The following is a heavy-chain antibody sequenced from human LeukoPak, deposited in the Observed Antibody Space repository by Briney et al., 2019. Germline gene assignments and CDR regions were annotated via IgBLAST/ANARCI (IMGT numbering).Heavy chain of an antibody. V-gene: IGHV1-2*06. CDR2: INPNSGGT. D-gene: IGHD5-18*01. Sequence: ASVKVSCKASGYTFTGYYVHWVRQAPGQGLEWMGRINPNSGGTNYAQKFQGRVTMTRDTSISTAYMELSRLRSDDTAVYYCARSLATAMVTMKAMGAFDIWGQGTMVTVSS. J-gene: IGHJ3*02. CDR3: ARSLATAMVTMKAMGAFDI. CDR1: GYTFTGYY.